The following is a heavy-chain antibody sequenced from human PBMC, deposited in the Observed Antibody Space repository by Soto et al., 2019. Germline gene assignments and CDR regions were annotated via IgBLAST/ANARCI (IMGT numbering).Heavy chain of an antibody. J-gene: IGHJ6*02. CDR3: ARDELVVPAASYYYYGMDA. Sequence: ASVKVSCKASGYTFTSYGISWVRQAPGQGLEWMGWISAYNGNTNYAQKLQGRVTMTTDTSTSTAYMELRSLRSDDTAVYYCARDELVVPAASYYYYGMDAWGQGTTVTVSS. D-gene: IGHD2-2*01. CDR2: ISAYNGNT. CDR1: GYTFTSYG. V-gene: IGHV1-18*01.